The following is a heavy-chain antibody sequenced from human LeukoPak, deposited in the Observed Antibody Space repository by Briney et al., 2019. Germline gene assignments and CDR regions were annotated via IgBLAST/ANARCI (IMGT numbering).Heavy chain of an antibody. Sequence: GGSLRLSCAASGFTFSSYAMTWVRQAPGKGLEWVSSIRGSGDNTYYADSVRGRFTISRDNSKSTLFLHMNSLRVEDTAVYYCANLPPNIVVVPAAPRWGQGTLVTVSS. V-gene: IGHV3-23*01. CDR1: GFTFSSYA. J-gene: IGHJ4*02. D-gene: IGHD2-2*01. CDR3: ANLPPNIVVVPAAPR. CDR2: IRGSGDNT.